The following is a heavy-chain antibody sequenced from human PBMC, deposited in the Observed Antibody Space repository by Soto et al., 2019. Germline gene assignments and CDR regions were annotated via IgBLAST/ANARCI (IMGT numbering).Heavy chain of an antibody. V-gene: IGHV5-51*01. Sequence: LGESLKISCKGSGDSFTSYWIGWVRQMPGKGLEWMGIIYPGDSDTRYSPSFQGQVTISADKSISTAYLQWSSLKASDTAMYYCARRLEAWAGGYFDYWDQGTLVTVSS. D-gene: IGHD3-3*01. CDR2: IYPGDSDT. J-gene: IGHJ4*02. CDR1: GDSFTSYW. CDR3: ARRLEAWAGGYFDY.